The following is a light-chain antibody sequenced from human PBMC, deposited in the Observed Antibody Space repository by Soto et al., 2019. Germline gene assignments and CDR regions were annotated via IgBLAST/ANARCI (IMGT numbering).Light chain of an antibody. CDR1: QSVSSSY. CDR3: QPDVNSPPIT. J-gene: IGKJ5*01. Sequence: EMVLTQSPGTRSFSPGERATLSCRASQSVSSSYLAWYQQKPGQAPRLLIYGVSSRATGIPDRFSGSGSGTDFTLTISRLETEDFAVYYCQPDVNSPPITFGQGIRLEI. CDR2: GVS. V-gene: IGKV3-20*01.